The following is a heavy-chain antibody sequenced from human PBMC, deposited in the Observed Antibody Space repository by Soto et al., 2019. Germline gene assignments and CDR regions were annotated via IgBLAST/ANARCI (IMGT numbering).Heavy chain of an antibody. CDR3: ARDLRQMVFDY. V-gene: IGHV4-30-4*01. J-gene: IGHJ4*02. D-gene: IGHD2-8*01. CDR2: IYYSGST. Sequence: SETLSLTCTVSGGSISIGDYYWSCIRQPPGKGLEWIGYIYYSGSTYYNPSLKSRVTISVDTSKNQFSLKLSSVTAADTAVYYCARDLRQMVFDYWGQGTLVTVSS. CDR1: GGSISIGDYY.